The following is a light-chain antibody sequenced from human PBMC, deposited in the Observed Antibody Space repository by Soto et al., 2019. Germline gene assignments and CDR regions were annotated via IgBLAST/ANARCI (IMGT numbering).Light chain of an antibody. CDR2: SAS. CDR1: QSVSSY. J-gene: IGKJ1*01. V-gene: IGKV3-15*01. CDR3: QQYDNWPWT. Sequence: EIVLTQSPATLSLSPGERATLSCRASQSVSSYLAWYQQKPGQAPRLVIYSASTRATGIPARFSGSGSGTEFTLTISSLQSEDFAVYYCQQYDNWPWTFGQGTKVDIK.